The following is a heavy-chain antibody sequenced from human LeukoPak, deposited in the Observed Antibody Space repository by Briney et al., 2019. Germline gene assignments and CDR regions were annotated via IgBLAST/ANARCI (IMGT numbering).Heavy chain of an antibody. CDR1: GFTFSSYG. J-gene: IGHJ4*02. CDR3: AKDQGIVGATTFDY. V-gene: IGHV3-30*02. CDR2: IRYDRSNK. D-gene: IGHD1-26*01. Sequence: PGGSLRLSCAASGFTFSSYGMHWVRQAPGKGLEWVAFIRYDRSNKYYADSVKGRFTISRDNSKNTLYLQMNSLRAEDTAVYYCAKDQGIVGATTFDYWGQGTLVTVSS.